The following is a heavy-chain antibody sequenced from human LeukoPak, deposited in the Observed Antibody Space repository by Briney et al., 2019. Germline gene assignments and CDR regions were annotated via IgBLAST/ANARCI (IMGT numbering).Heavy chain of an antibody. CDR3: ARHKATQYYFDSSGYPLDY. V-gene: IGHV3-30*03. CDR1: GFIFNNYG. CDR2: ISYDGSNK. D-gene: IGHD3-22*01. J-gene: IGHJ4*02. Sequence: GGSLRLSCAASGFIFNNYGMHWARQAPGKGLEWVAVISYDGSNKYYADSVKGRFTISRDNSKYTLYLQMNSLRAEDTAVYYCARHKATQYYFDSSGYPLDYWGQGTLVTVSS.